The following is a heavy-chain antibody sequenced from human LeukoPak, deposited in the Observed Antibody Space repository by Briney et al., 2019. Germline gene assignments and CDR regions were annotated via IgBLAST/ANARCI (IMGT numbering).Heavy chain of an antibody. Sequence: RASETLSLTCTVSGGSISSYYWSWIRQPPGKGLEWIGYIYYSGSTNYNPSLKSRVTISVDTSKTQFSLKLSSVTAADTAVYYCASTVGSSWDRWFDPWGQGTLVTVSS. CDR1: GGSISSYY. CDR2: IYYSGST. CDR3: ASTVGSSWDRWFDP. J-gene: IGHJ5*02. V-gene: IGHV4-59*08. D-gene: IGHD6-13*01.